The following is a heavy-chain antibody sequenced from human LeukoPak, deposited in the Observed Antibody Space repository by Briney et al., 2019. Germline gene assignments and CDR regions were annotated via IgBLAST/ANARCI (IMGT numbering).Heavy chain of an antibody. D-gene: IGHD5-18*01. CDR2: IKGDGSST. V-gene: IGHV3-74*01. J-gene: IGHJ4*02. CDR1: GFTFSSYW. Sequence: GGSLRLSCAASGFTFSSYWMHWVRHTPGKGLVWVSRIKGDGSSTSYADSVKGRFTISRDNAKNTLYLQMGSLRAEDTAVYYCARNGYSFGHDFDYWGQGTLVTVSS. CDR3: ARNGYSFGHDFDY.